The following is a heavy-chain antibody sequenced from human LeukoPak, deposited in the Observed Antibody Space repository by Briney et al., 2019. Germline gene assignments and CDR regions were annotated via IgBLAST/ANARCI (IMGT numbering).Heavy chain of an antibody. CDR3: AREGPYVVVTSPFDY. Sequence: PGGSLRLSCAASGFTFSSYGMHWVRQAPGKGLEWVAVIWYDGSNKYYADSVKGRFTISRDNSKNTLYLQMNSLRAEDTAVYYCAREGPYVVVTSPFDYWGQGTLVTVSS. J-gene: IGHJ4*02. CDR2: IWYDGSNK. CDR1: GFTFSSYG. V-gene: IGHV3-33*01. D-gene: IGHD2-21*02.